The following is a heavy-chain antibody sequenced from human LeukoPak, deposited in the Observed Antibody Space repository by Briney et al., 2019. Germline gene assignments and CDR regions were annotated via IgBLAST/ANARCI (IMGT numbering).Heavy chain of an antibody. V-gene: IGHV3-30*18. J-gene: IGHJ4*02. Sequence: GGSLRLSCAASGFTFSSYGLHWVRQAPGKGLEWVAVISYDGSNKKYANSVKGRFTTSRDNSKNTLYLQMNSLRAEDTAVYYCAKSYDYYGSGSTTTIDYWGQGTLVTVSS. CDR2: ISYDGSNK. D-gene: IGHD3-10*01. CDR1: GFTFSSYG. CDR3: AKSYDYYGSGSTTTIDY.